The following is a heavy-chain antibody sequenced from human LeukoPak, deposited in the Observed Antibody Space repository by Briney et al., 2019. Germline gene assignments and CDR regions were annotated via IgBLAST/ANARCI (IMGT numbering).Heavy chain of an antibody. J-gene: IGHJ6*03. CDR1: GGSISSYY. Sequence: SETLSLTCTVSGGSISSYYWSWIRQPAGKGLEWIGRIYTSGSTNYNPSLKSRVTISVDTSKNQFSLKLSSVTAADTAVYYCARVQQLVTINYYYYYMDVWGKGTTVTVSS. D-gene: IGHD6-13*01. CDR3: ARVQQLVTINYYYYYMDV. V-gene: IGHV4-4*07. CDR2: IYTSGST.